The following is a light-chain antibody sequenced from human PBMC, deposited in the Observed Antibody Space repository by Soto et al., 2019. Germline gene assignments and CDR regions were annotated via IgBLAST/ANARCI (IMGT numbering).Light chain of an antibody. CDR2: DVS. J-gene: IGLJ1*01. Sequence: QSVLTQPRSVSGSPGQSVTISCTGNSSDVGGYNSVSWYQQHPDKAPKFMIYDVSKRPSGVPDRFSGSKSGNTASLTISGLQAEDEADYYCCSYAGSDTHYVFGTGTKVTVL. V-gene: IGLV2-11*01. CDR3: CSYAGSDTHYV. CDR1: SSDVGGYNS.